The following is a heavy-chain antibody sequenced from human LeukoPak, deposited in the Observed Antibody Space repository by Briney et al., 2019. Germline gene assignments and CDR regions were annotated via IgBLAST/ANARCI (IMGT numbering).Heavy chain of an antibody. Sequence: SVTVSCKASGGTFSSYAISWVRQAPGQGLEWMGGIIPIFGTANYAQKFQGRVTITADESTSTAYMELSSLRSEDTAVYYCARITGPVGIVVVPAAIYGALDYWGQGTLVTVSS. CDR2: IIPIFGTA. J-gene: IGHJ4*02. CDR3: ARITGPVGIVVVPAAIYGALDY. V-gene: IGHV1-69*13. D-gene: IGHD2-2*02. CDR1: GGTFSSYA.